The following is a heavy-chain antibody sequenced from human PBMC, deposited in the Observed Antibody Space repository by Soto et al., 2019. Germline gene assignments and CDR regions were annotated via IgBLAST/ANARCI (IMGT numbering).Heavy chain of an antibody. J-gene: IGHJ4*02. Sequence: SETLSLTCSVSGGSVSIGSFHWSWIRQPPGKGLQFIGSIFYNGTANYSPSLKNRVSISIDTSQSQFFLQLISVAAADTAVYYCARIGGWYDIDFWGQGSLVTVLL. CDR2: IFYNGTA. CDR3: ARIGGWYDIDF. V-gene: IGHV4-61*01. CDR1: GGSVSIGSFH. D-gene: IGHD6-19*01.